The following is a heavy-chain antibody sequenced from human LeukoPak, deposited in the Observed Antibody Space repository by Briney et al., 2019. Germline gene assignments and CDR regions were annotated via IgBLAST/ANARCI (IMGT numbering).Heavy chain of an antibody. V-gene: IGHV3-74*01. CDR1: GFTFSSYS. D-gene: IGHD3-10*01. CDR2: INNDGSST. Sequence: GGSLRLSCAASGFTFSSYSMNWVRQAPGKGLVWVSRINNDGSSTSYADSVQGRFTISRDNAKNTLYLQMNSLRAEDTALYYCARVARGDYYYYYMDVWGKGTTVTVSS. CDR3: ARVARGDYYYYYMDV. J-gene: IGHJ6*03.